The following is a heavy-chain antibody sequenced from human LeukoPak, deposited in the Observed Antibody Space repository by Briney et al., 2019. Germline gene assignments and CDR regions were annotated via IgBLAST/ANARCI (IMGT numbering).Heavy chain of an antibody. D-gene: IGHD3-10*01. Sequence: GGSPRLSCAASGFTFSSYSMNWVRQAPGKGLEWVSSISSSSSYIYYADSVKGRFTISRDNAKNSLYLQMNSLRAEDTAVYYCARAPYITMVRGVPPPDYWGQGTLVTVSS. CDR3: ARAPYITMVRGVPPPDY. CDR1: GFTFSSYS. J-gene: IGHJ4*02. CDR2: ISSSSSYI. V-gene: IGHV3-21*01.